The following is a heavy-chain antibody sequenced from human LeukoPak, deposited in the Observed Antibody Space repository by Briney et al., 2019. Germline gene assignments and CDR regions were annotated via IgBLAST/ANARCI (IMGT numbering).Heavy chain of an antibody. CDR2: IHYSGPT. CDR3: ARAFVNWFDP. J-gene: IGHJ5*02. CDR1: GASVSSGDYY. V-gene: IGHV4-31*03. Sequence: SETLSLTCTVSGASVSSGDYYWSWLRQHPGKGLEWIGYIHYSGPTYSNPSLRSRVTLSVDTSNNLLSLRLSSVTSADTAVYYCARAFVNWFDPWGQGTMVSVSS. D-gene: IGHD2-21*01.